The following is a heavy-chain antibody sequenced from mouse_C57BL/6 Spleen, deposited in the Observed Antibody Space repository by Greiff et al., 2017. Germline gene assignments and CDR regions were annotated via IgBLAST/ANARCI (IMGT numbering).Heavy chain of an antibody. CDR2: ISDGGSYT. D-gene: IGHD2-3*01. Sequence: DVKLVESGGGLVKPGGSLKLSCAASGFTFSSYAMSWVRQTPEKRLEWVATISDGGSYTYYPDNVKGRFTISRDNAKNNLYLQMSHLKSEDTAMYYCARVVTTGAMDYWGQGTSVTVSS. J-gene: IGHJ4*01. CDR3: ARVVTTGAMDY. V-gene: IGHV5-4*03. CDR1: GFTFSSYA.